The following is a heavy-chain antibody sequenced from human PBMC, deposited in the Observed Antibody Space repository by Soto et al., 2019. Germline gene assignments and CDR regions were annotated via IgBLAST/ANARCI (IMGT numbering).Heavy chain of an antibody. CDR3: AKGQKAYCATIRCYSFDY. CDR1: GFSFSDYA. J-gene: IGHJ4*02. CDR2: VAAITCST. Sequence: GASLTLSCAASGFSFSDYAVNCVSQDPGKGLEWVSSVAAITCSTYYADSVRGRFTISRDNPKNTLYLQMHSLRAEDAAVYYCAKGQKAYCATIRCYSFDYGGQGALVTVAS. D-gene: IGHD2-21*01. V-gene: IGHV3-23*01.